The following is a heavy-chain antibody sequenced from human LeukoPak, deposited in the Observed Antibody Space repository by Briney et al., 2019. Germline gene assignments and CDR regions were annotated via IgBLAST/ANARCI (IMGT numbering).Heavy chain of an antibody. CDR1: GVSISSYY. CDR3: ARHHTQLWLYPGIYFDL. D-gene: IGHD5-18*01. V-gene: IGHV4-59*01. Sequence: PSETLSLTCTVSGVSISSYYWSWIRQPPGKGLEWLGYIYYSGSTNYNPSLKSRVTISVDTSKNQFSLKPSSVTAADTAVYYCARHHTQLWLYPGIYFDLWGRGTLVTVSS. CDR2: IYYSGST. J-gene: IGHJ2*01.